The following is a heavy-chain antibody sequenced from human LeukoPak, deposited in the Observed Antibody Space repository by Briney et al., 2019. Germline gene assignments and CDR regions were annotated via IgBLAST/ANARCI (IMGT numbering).Heavy chain of an antibody. V-gene: IGHV3-53*01. Sequence: VRXXXGXGXXXXSVIYSGGSTYYADSVKGRFTISRDNSKNTLYLQMNSLRAEDTAVYYCARAVPHYYYYYMDVWGKGTTVTVSS. CDR3: ARAVPHYYYYYMDV. J-gene: IGHJ6*03. CDR2: IYSGGST.